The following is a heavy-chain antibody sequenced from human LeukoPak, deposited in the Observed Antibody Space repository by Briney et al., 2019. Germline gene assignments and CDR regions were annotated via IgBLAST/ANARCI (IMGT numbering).Heavy chain of an antibody. CDR1: GYTFTGYY. V-gene: IGHV1-2*02. CDR3: ARIRDGYNDAYDI. J-gene: IGHJ3*02. CDR2: IDPNTGVT. D-gene: IGHD5-24*01. Sequence: GASVKVSCKASGYTFTGYYMHWVRQAPGQGLEWMGWIDPNTGVTNYAQKFQGRVTMTRDTSASTVYMQLSSLRSEDTAMYYCARIRDGYNDAYDIWGQGTVVTVPS.